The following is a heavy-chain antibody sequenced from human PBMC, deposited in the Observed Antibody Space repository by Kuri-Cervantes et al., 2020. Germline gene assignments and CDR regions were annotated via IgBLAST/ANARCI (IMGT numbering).Heavy chain of an antibody. D-gene: IGHD3-10*01. CDR2: IWYDGSNK. V-gene: IGHV3-33*08. J-gene: IGHJ6*03. CDR3: TRASVWDSDPRGGNDYYYYMDV. Sequence: GESLKISCAASGFTFSSYGMHWVRQAPGKGLEWVAVIWYDGSNKYYADSVKGRFTISRDNSKNTLYLQMNSLKIEDTAVYYCTRASVWDSDPRGGNDYYYYMDVWGKGTTVTVSS. CDR1: GFTFSSYG.